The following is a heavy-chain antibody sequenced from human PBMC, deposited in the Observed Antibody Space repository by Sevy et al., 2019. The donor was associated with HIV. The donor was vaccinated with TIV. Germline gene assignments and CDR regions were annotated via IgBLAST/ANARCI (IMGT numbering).Heavy chain of an antibody. CDR2: IYYNGHT. CDR3: AGENAWGRGYS. D-gene: IGHD1-26*01. J-gene: IGHJ4*02. Sequence: SETLSLTCTVSGGSITSLYWNWIRQPPGKGLEWIANIYYNGHTNYNPSLMSRVTVTLDTSRNQFSLRLSSVTAADTAMYYCAGENAWGRGYSWGQGTLVTVSS. V-gene: IGHV4-59*08. CDR1: GGSITSLY.